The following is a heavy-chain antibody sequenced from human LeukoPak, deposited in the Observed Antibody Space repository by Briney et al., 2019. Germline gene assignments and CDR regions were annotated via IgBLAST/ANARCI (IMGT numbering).Heavy chain of an antibody. Sequence: PSETLSLTCTVSGGSINYSSYYWGWIRQPPGKGLEWIGSIYYSGSTYYNPSLKSRLTISVDTSKNQFSLKLSSVTAADTAVYYCARHRTQYYYDSGNYYMTWFDPWGQGTLVTVSS. J-gene: IGHJ5*02. CDR2: IYYSGST. CDR1: GGSINYSSYY. CDR3: ARHRTQYYYDSGNYYMTWFDP. V-gene: IGHV4-39*01. D-gene: IGHD3-10*01.